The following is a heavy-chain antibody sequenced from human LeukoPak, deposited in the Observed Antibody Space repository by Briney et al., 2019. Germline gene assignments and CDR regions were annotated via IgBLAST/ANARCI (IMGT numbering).Heavy chain of an antibody. D-gene: IGHD3-22*01. Sequence: GGSLRLSCAASGSTFSSYAMSWVRQAPGKGLEWVSAISGSGGSTYYADSVKGRFTISRDNSKNTLYLQMNSLRAEDTAVYYCAKDGYYDSSGWFDYWGQGTLVTVSS. J-gene: IGHJ4*02. CDR1: GSTFSSYA. CDR2: ISGSGGST. CDR3: AKDGYYDSSGWFDY. V-gene: IGHV3-23*01.